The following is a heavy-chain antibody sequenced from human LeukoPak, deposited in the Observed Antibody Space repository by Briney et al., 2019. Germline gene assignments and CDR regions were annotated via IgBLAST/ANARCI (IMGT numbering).Heavy chain of an antibody. Sequence: SENLSLTCAVYGGSFSGYYWSWIRQPPGKGLELTGEINHSGSTNYNPSLKSRVTISEETSKNQFSLKLSSVTAPDTAVFYCARARNGDYWGQGTLVTVSS. CDR2: INHSGST. CDR3: ARARNGDY. J-gene: IGHJ4*02. V-gene: IGHV4-34*01. CDR1: GGSFSGYY. D-gene: IGHD2-8*01.